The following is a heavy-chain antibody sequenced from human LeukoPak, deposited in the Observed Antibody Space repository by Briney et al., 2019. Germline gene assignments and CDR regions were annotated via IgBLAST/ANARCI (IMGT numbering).Heavy chain of an antibody. CDR2: ISSDGGST. Sequence: GGSLRLSCAASGIIFCNYAMLWVPQGPGKGLECISTISSDGGSTYYAISVKGRFTISRDNSKITLYLQMGSLRAEDMAVYYCARGRQGAKTRYFDLWGRGTRVTVSS. D-gene: IGHD1-26*01. CDR1: GIIFCNYA. J-gene: IGHJ2*01. CDR3: ARGRQGAKTRYFDL. V-gene: IGHV3-64*01.